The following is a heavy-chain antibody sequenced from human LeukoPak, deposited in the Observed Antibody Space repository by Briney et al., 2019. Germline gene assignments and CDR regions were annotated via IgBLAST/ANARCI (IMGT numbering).Heavy chain of an antibody. CDR2: LSGSGDST. V-gene: IGHV3-23*01. Sequence: PGGSLRLSCAASGFSFSNYSMSWVRQAPGKGLEWVSGLSGSGDSTYYADSVKGRFAISRDNSKDTLFLQVNRLRADDTAVYYCAKFDYGGNPNEYYFDYWGQGTLVTVSS. CDR3: AKFDYGGNPNEYYFDY. J-gene: IGHJ4*02. D-gene: IGHD4-23*01. CDR1: GFSFSNYS.